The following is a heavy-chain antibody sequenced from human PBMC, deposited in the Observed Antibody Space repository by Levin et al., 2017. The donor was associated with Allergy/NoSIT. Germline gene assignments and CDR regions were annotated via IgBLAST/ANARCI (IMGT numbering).Heavy chain of an antibody. CDR1: GFAFITYP. D-gene: IGHD2/OR15-2a*01. CDR3: ARMKRNILHAFDI. V-gene: IGHV3-48*02. J-gene: IGHJ3*02. CDR2: ISSGSTTI. Sequence: AASVKVSCAASGFAFITYPLNWVRQAPCKGLEWISKISSGSTTIDYADSVKGRFTTSRDNARDSLYLQMNSLRDEDTAVYFCARMKRNILHAFDIWGQVTMVTVSS.